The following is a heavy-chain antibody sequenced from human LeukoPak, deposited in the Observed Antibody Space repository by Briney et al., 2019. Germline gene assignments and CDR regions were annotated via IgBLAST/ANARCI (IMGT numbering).Heavy chain of an antibody. CDR1: GGSISSYY. V-gene: IGHV4-59*01. J-gene: IGHJ6*03. Sequence: SETLSLTCTVSGGSISSYYWSWIRQPPGKGLEWIGYIYYSGSTNYNPSLKSRVTISVDTSKNQFSLKLSSVTAADTAVYYCARKDLYSSCMDVWGKGTTVTVSS. D-gene: IGHD6-19*01. CDR3: ARKDLYSSCMDV. CDR2: IYYSGST.